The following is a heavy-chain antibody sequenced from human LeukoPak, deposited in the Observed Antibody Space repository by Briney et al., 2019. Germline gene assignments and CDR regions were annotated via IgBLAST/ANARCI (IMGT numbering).Heavy chain of an antibody. D-gene: IGHD4-23*01. Sequence: GGSLRLSCAASGFTFSSYAMTWFRQAPGKGLEWVSSISGSGGSTYYADSVKGRFTISRDNSKNTLYLQMNSLRAEDTAVYYCAKVTVAFDYWGQGTLVTVSS. CDR3: AKVTVAFDY. CDR2: ISGSGGST. J-gene: IGHJ4*02. CDR1: GFTFSSYA. V-gene: IGHV3-23*01.